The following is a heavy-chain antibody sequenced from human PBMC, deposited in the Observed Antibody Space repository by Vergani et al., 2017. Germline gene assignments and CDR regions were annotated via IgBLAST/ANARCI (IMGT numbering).Heavy chain of an antibody. CDR1: GGSISSSNW. CDR3: ARERQTTVAGTPYLSYYGMDV. D-gene: IGHD6-19*01. CDR2: IYHSGST. J-gene: IGHJ6*02. Sequence: QVQLQESGPGLVKPSGTLSLTCAVSGGSISSSNWWSWVRQPPGKGLEWIGEIYHSGSTNYNPSLKSRVTISVDKSKNQFSLKLSPVTAADTAVYYCARERQTTVAGTPYLSYYGMDVWGQGTTVTVSS. V-gene: IGHV4-4*02.